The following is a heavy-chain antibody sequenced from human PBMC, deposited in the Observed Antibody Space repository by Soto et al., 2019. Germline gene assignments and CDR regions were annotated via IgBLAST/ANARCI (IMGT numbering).Heavy chain of an antibody. CDR3: ARGRPTGAYCSRGSCYSGPLDY. CDR1: GFTFSSDS. Sequence: CGTLRLSCAASGFTFSSDSMNWIRQAPGKALERVSSISSSSSYIYYADSVKGRFTISRDNAKNSLYLQMNSLRAEDTAVYYCARGRPTGAYCSRGSCYSGPLDYWGQGTLVTVSS. D-gene: IGHD2-15*01. CDR2: ISSSSSYI. J-gene: IGHJ4*02. V-gene: IGHV3-21*01.